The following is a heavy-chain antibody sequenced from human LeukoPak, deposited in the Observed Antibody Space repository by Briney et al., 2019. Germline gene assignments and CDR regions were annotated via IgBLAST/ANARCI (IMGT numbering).Heavy chain of an antibody. CDR2: ISYDGIDK. Sequence: GKSLRLSCAASGFTFRDSGMHWVRQAPGKGLEWVAVISYDGIDKYYADSVKDRFTISRDNFKSSQCLQMNSLRVEDTAVYYCAKDAGRYLNWGYFDLWGRGTLVTVSS. CDR3: AKDAGRYLNWGYFDL. CDR1: GFTFRDSG. J-gene: IGHJ2*01. D-gene: IGHD2-2*01. V-gene: IGHV3-30*18.